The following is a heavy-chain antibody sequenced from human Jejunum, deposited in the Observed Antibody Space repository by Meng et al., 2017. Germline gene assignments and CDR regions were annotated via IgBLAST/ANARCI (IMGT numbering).Heavy chain of an antibody. Sequence: GSLRLSCTVSGGSISNDYWSWLRQPPGKGPEWLAYIYYTGKTNYNPSLKSRLTISIDTSKNQFSLKLNSVTAADTAVYYCARGAGWYPSWGQGTLVTGAS. CDR1: GGSISNDY. CDR2: IYYTGKT. CDR3: ARGAGWYPS. V-gene: IGHV4-59*01. J-gene: IGHJ5*02. D-gene: IGHD6-19*01.